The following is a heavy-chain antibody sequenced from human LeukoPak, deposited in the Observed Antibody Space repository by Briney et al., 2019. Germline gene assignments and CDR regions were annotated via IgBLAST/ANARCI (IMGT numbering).Heavy chain of an antibody. Sequence: GGSLRLSCAASGSTFSSYAMSWVRQAPGKGLEWVSAISGSGGSTYYADSVKGRFTISRDNSKNTLYLQMNSLRAEDTAVYYCAKDLSCSSTSCPSYYYYGMDVWGKGTTVTVSS. CDR2: ISGSGGST. J-gene: IGHJ6*04. CDR3: AKDLSCSSTSCPSYYYYGMDV. V-gene: IGHV3-23*01. CDR1: GSTFSSYA. D-gene: IGHD2-2*01.